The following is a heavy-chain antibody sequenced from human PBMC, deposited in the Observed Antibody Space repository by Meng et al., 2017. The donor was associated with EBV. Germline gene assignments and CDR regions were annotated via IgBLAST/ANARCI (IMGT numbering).Heavy chain of an antibody. CDR1: GFTVSSNY. D-gene: IGHD5-12*01. J-gene: IGHJ4*02. V-gene: IGHV3-53*01. Sequence: EVELVGVGGGVTHLGGSLRLSCAASGFTVSSNYMSWVRQAPGKGLEWVSVIYSGGSTYYADSVKGRFTISRDNSKNTLYLQMNSLRAEDTAVYYCAKHRLGPLDYWGQGTLVTVSS. CDR3: AKHRLGPLDY. CDR2: IYSGGST.